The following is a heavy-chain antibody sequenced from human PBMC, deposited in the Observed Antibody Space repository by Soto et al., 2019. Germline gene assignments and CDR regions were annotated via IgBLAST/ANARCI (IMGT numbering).Heavy chain of an antibody. CDR1: AGTFSSFA. Sequence: QVQVVQSGAEVKKPGSSVKVSCKGSAGTFSSFAVSWVRQAPGQGLEWMGGLIPISGTAKYAPKFQDRVAFTADESMTTAYMELRSLTSDDTAVYFFATPMDGDHWGQGTLVIVSS. J-gene: IGHJ4*02. V-gene: IGHV1-69*01. CDR2: LIPISGTA. CDR3: ATPMDGDH.